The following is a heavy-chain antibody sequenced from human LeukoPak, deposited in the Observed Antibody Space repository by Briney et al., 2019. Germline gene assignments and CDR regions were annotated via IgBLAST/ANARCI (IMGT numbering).Heavy chain of an antibody. CDR1: GYDFTSRY. D-gene: IGHD4-23*01. CDR2: INPDGGTT. V-gene: IGHV1-46*01. CDR3: AKEYDYGANVGDHAFDV. J-gene: IGHJ3*01. Sequence: KPGASVKVSCKASGYDFTSRYVHWVRQAPGQGLEWMGIINPDGGTTSYTQKFQGRVIMTRDTSTSTVYMELSSLRSEDTAVYYCAKEYDYGANVGDHAFDVWGQGTLVIVSS.